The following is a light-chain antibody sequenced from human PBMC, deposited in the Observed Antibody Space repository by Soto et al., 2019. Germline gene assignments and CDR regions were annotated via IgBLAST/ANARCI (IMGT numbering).Light chain of an antibody. V-gene: IGKV1-33*01. CDR3: QQYDNFPIT. Sequence: DIQMTQSPSSLSAFVGDRVTITCQASQDISNCLNWYQQKPGKAPNLLIYDTSTLETGVPSRFSGSLSGTDFTLTISDLQPEDIATYYCQQYDNFPITFGGGTKVEI. CDR2: DTS. J-gene: IGKJ4*01. CDR1: QDISNC.